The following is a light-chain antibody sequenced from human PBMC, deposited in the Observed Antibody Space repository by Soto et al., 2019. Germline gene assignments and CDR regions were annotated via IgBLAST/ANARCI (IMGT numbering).Light chain of an antibody. CDR2: DAS. CDR3: QQRSNWRT. V-gene: IGKV3-11*01. CDR1: QSVSSY. Sequence: EIVLTQPPATLSLSPGERATLSCRASQSVSSYLAWYQQKPGQAPRLLIYDASNRATGIPARFSGSGSGTDFTLTISSLEPEDFAVYYCQQRSNWRTFGQGTKVDI. J-gene: IGKJ1*01.